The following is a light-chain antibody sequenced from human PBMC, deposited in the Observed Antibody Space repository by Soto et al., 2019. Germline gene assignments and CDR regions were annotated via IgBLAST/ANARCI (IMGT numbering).Light chain of an antibody. CDR1: SSDVGGYDY. J-gene: IGLJ1*01. CDR2: EVT. CDR3: SSYAGRTLYV. Sequence: QSVLTQPPSASGSPGQSVTISCTGTSSDVGGYDYVSWYQQRPGKAPKLLIHEVTKRPSGVPDRFSGSKSGNTASLTVSGLHAEDEADYYCSSYAGRTLYVFETGTKVTVL. V-gene: IGLV2-8*01.